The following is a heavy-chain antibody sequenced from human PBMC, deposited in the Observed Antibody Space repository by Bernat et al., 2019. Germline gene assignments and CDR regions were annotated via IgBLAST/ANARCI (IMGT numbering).Heavy chain of an antibody. CDR2: ISGSGGST. V-gene: IGHV3-23*01. J-gene: IGHJ3*02. D-gene: IGHD2-15*01. Sequence: EVQLLESGGGLVQPGGSLRLSCAASGFTFSSYAMSWVRQAPGKGLEWVSAISGSGGSTYSEESVKGRFSISRDNAKNTLYLQMNSLRAEDTAVYYCATFNVAATVLGAFDIWGQGTMVTVSS. CDR3: ATFNVAATVLGAFDI. CDR1: GFTFSSYA.